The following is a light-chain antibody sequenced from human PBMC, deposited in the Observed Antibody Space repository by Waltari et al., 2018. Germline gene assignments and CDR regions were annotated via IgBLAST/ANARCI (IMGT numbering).Light chain of an antibody. CDR3: QQDNSNPQR. Sequence: IQMSQPPSSLPASVGDRVTLACRASQGISSYLNWYQQKPGKAPKFLIYYANSLESGVPSRFSGSRSGTDYTLTISSLQPEDIATYYCQQDNSNPQRFGQGTKVEIK. CDR2: YAN. CDR1: QGISSY. V-gene: IGKV1-13*02. J-gene: IGKJ1*01.